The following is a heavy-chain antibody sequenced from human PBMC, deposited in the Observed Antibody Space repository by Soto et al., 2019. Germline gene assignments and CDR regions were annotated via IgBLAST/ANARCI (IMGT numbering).Heavy chain of an antibody. CDR3: ARTEVSRCFDFWSGGRTQTNDGD. Sequence: GESLKISCKGSGYSFTSYWIGWVRQMPGKGLEWMGIVYPGDSATTYSPSFQGQVTISADKSISTTYLQWSSLKASDTAMYYCARTEVSRCFDFWSGGRTQTNDGDWGVGALVT. CDR1: GYSFTSYW. D-gene: IGHD3-3*01. V-gene: IGHV5-51*01. J-gene: IGHJ4*02. CDR2: VYPGDSAT.